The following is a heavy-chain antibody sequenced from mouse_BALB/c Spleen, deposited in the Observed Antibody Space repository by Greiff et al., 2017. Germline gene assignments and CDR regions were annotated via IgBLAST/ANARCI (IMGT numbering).Heavy chain of an antibody. V-gene: IGHV5-9-4*01. J-gene: IGHJ4*01. CDR2: ISSGGSYT. CDR3: AITTATSYAMDY. CDR1: GFTFSSYA. D-gene: IGHD1-2*01. Sequence: EVKLVESGGGLVKPGGSLKLSCAASGFTFSSYAMSWVRQTPEKRLEWVASISSGGSYTYYPDTVTGRFTISRDNAKNTLYLEMSSLRSEDTAMYYCAITTATSYAMDYWGQGTSVTVSS.